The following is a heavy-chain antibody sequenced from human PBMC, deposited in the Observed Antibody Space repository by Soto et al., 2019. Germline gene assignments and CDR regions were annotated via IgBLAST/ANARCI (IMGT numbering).Heavy chain of an antibody. CDR2: ISYDGSNK. CDR1: GFTFSSYG. CDR3: AKDLSSGWSYGMDV. J-gene: IGHJ6*02. D-gene: IGHD6-19*01. V-gene: IGHV3-30*18. Sequence: GGSLRLSCAASGFTFSSYGMHWVRQAPGKGLEWVAVISYDGSNKYYADSVKGRFAISRDNSKNTLYLQMNSLRAEDTAVYYCAKDLSSGWSYGMDVWGQGTTVTVSS.